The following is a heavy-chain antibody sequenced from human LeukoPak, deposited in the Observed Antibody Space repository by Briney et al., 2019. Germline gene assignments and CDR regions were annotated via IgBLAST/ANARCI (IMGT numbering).Heavy chain of an antibody. CDR3: VTDQTGRHPYFFDY. D-gene: IGHD3-10*01. Sequence: GGSLRLPCTASELNFSTYWMPWVRQVPAQGLESVANINEDGSEIYYVDAVKGRFSISRDNAKTSLYLQMHSLSVADTGLYYCVTDQTGRHPYFFDYWGQGTLVTVSS. J-gene: IGHJ4*02. CDR1: ELNFSTYW. V-gene: IGHV3-7*01. CDR2: INEDGSEI.